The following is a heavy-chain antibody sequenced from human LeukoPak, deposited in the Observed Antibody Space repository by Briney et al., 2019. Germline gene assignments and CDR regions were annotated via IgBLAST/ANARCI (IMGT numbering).Heavy chain of an antibody. CDR2: ISAYNGNT. Sequence: ASVKVSCKASGYTFTSYGISWVREAPGQGLEWMGWISAYNGNTNYAQKLQGRVTMTTDTSTSTAYMELSRLRSDDTAVYYCARAQVVPAAMTRYYYYYMDVWGKGTTVTVSS. V-gene: IGHV1-18*01. CDR1: GYTFTSYG. D-gene: IGHD2-2*01. CDR3: ARAQVVPAAMTRYYYYYMDV. J-gene: IGHJ6*03.